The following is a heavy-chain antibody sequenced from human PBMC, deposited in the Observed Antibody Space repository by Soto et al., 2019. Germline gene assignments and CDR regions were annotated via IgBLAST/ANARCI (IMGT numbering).Heavy chain of an antibody. CDR3: ARSRSGAVADSFDF. CDR1: GFTFSRYA. Sequence: QVQVVESGGGVVQPGRSLRLSCAASGFTFSRYAIHWVRQAPGKGLEGVAVISRDGTNKYYVDSVKGRFTISRDNSRNTLYLQMSSLRHEDAAVYYCARSRSGAVADSFDFWGQGTLVTVSS. J-gene: IGHJ4*02. CDR2: ISRDGTNK. V-gene: IGHV3-30*04. D-gene: IGHD3-10*01.